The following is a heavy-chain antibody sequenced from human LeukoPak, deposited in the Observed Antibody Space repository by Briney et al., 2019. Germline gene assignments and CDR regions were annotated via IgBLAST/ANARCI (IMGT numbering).Heavy chain of an antibody. CDR2: ISPGGTAT. J-gene: IGHJ4*02. CDR3: ARAGYDGDYSFDF. D-gene: IGHD4-17*01. V-gene: IGHV5-51*01. CDR1: GYXFTSYW. Sequence: GESLNISCNASGYXFTSYWISRVLQMPGEGLVGIVPISPGGTATKYSPSFQGQFTISTDKSISTSYLQWSSLKAADTAMYYCARAGYDGDYSFDFWGQGTLVTVSS.